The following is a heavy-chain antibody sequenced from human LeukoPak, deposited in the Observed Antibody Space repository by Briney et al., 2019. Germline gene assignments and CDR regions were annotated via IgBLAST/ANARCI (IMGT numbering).Heavy chain of an antibody. Sequence: SETLCLTCTVSGGSISSSSYYWGWIRQPPGKGLEWIGSIYYSGSTYYNPSLKSRVTISVDTSKNQFSLKLSSVTAADTAVYYCARHGAASSSWYASPQHFDYWGQGTLVTVSS. D-gene: IGHD6-13*01. CDR1: GGSISSSSYY. V-gene: IGHV4-39*01. CDR2: IYYSGST. J-gene: IGHJ4*02. CDR3: ARHGAASSSWYASPQHFDY.